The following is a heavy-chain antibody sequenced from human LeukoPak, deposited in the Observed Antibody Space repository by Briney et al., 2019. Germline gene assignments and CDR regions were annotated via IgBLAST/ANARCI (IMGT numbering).Heavy chain of an antibody. CDR1: GFTFSSYG. CDR3: AKDPNCSGGSCDYMDV. V-gene: IGHV3-30*02. Sequence: GGSLRLSCAASGFTFSSYGMHWVRQAPGKGLEWVAFIRYDGSNKYYADSVKGRFTISRDNSKNTLYLQMNSLRAEDTAVYYCAKDPNCSGGSCDYMDVWGKGTTVTVSS. J-gene: IGHJ6*03. CDR2: IRYDGSNK. D-gene: IGHD2-15*01.